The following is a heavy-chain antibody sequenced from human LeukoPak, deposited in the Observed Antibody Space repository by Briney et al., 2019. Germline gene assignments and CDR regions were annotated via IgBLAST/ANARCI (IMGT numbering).Heavy chain of an antibody. D-gene: IGHD5-24*01. Sequence: SETLSLTCTVSGGSIRIYYWRWTRHPPGRGREWIGYIYDSGSTNYNPSLKSRVTISVDTPKNQFSLKVSSVTAADTAVYYCARHGGGYSFDYWGQGTLVTVSS. CDR3: ARHGGGYSFDY. CDR2: IYDSGST. V-gene: IGHV4-59*08. J-gene: IGHJ4*02. CDR1: GGSIRIYY.